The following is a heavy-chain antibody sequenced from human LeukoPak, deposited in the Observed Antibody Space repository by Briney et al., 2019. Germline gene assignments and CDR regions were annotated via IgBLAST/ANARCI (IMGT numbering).Heavy chain of an antibody. CDR2: IYHSGST. J-gene: IGHJ4*02. D-gene: IGHD2-15*01. Sequence: PSETLSLTCAVSSYSISSDYYWNWIRQPPGKGLEWIGSIYHSGSTYYNPSLKSRVTISVDTSKNQFSLKLSSVTAADTAVYYCVTCRAYIQGGFDFWGQGALVTVSS. CDR3: VTCRAYIQGGFDF. V-gene: IGHV4-38-2*01. CDR1: SYSISSDYY.